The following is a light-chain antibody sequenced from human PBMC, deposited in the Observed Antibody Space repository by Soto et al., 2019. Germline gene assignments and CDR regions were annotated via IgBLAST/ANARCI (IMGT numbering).Light chain of an antibody. J-gene: IGKJ1*01. CDR3: QQYDSFAVT. CDR2: DAS. Sequence: DIRMTQSPSTLSASIGDTVFITCRASQSIRTWLAWYQQRPGKAPKLLLSDASQLESGVPSRFSGSGSGTEFTLSISSLQPDDFATYYCQQYDSFAVTFGQGTKVDIK. CDR1: QSIRTW. V-gene: IGKV1-5*01.